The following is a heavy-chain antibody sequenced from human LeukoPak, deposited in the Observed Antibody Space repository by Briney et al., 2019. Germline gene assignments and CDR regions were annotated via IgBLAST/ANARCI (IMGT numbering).Heavy chain of an antibody. CDR1: GFSLSTSGVG. Sequence: SGPTLVKPKQTLTLTCTFSGFSLSTSGVGVGWIRQPPGKALEWLALIYWDDDKRYSPSLKSRLTNTKDTSKNQVVLTMTNMDPVDTATYYCAHSSRYCSGGSCRMVFDYWGQGTLVTVSS. CDR3: AHSSRYCSGGSCRMVFDY. CDR2: IYWDDDK. V-gene: IGHV2-5*02. J-gene: IGHJ4*02. D-gene: IGHD2-15*01.